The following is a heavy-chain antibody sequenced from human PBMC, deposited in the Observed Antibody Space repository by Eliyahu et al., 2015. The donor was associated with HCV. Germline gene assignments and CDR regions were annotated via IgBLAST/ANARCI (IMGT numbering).Heavy chain of an antibody. CDR3: ASGGGGIAVAGTGGWFDP. CDR2: IHYRGST. J-gene: IGHJ5*02. CDR1: GGSITXYY. D-gene: IGHD6-19*01. V-gene: IGHV4-59*01. Sequence: QVQLQESGPGLVKPSETLSLXCTVSGGSITXYYWSWIRQPPGKGLEWIGYIHYRGSTNYRPSLKSRVTISLDTSKNQFSLNLTSVTAADTAVYYCASGGGGIAVAGTGGWFDPWGQGTLVTVSS.